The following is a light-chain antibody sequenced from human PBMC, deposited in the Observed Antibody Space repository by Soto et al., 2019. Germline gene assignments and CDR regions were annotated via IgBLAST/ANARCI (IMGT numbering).Light chain of an antibody. V-gene: IGKV3-15*01. CDR1: QSVSIN. Sequence: IVMTQSPATLSVSPGERATLSCRASQSVSINLAWYQQKPGQAPRLLIYGASTRATGIPARFSGSGSGTEFTLTISSLRSEDFAVYYCQQYNNWPPFTFGPGTKVDIK. CDR2: GAS. J-gene: IGKJ3*01. CDR3: QQYNNWPPFT.